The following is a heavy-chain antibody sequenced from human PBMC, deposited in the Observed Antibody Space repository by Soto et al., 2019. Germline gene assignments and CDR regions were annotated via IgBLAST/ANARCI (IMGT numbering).Heavy chain of an antibody. V-gene: IGHV1-18*01. D-gene: IGHD3-10*01. CDR1: GYTITSYG. CDR2: ISAYNGNT. CDR3: AREEMVRGTQSANYYYYYGMDV. Sequence: QVQLVQSGAEVKKPGASVKVSCKASGYTITSYGSRWVRQAPVQGLEWMGWISAYNGNTNYAQKRQGRVTMATDTSTSTAYMELRSLRSDDTAVYYCAREEMVRGTQSANYYYYYGMDVWGQGTTVTVSS. J-gene: IGHJ6*02.